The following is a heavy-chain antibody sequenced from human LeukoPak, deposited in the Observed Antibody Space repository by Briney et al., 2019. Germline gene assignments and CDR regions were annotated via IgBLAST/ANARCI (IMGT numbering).Heavy chain of an antibody. V-gene: IGHV3-7*01. J-gene: IGHJ3*02. CDR1: GFTFSRYW. D-gene: IGHD3-10*01. CDR3: ARDHYHLDAFDI. CDR2: IKQDGSEK. Sequence: GGSLRLSCAASGFTFSRYWMSWVRQAPGKGMECVANIKQDGSEKYYVDSVKGRFTISRDNAKNSLYLQMNSLRAEDTAVYYCARDHYHLDAFDIWGQGTMVTVSS.